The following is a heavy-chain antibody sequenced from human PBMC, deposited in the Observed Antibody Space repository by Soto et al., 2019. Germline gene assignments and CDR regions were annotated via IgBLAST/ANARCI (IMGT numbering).Heavy chain of an antibody. CDR2: IIPIFGTA. Sequence: GASVKVSCKASGGTFSSYAISWVRQAPGQGLEWMGGIIPIFGTANYAQKFQGRVTITADESTSTAYMELSSLRSEDTAVYYCARGGAGGISYDPYTDYYYGMDVWGQGTTVTVYS. J-gene: IGHJ6*02. CDR3: ARGGAGGISYDPYTDYYYGMDV. V-gene: IGHV1-69*13. CDR1: GGTFSSYA. D-gene: IGHD2-8*02.